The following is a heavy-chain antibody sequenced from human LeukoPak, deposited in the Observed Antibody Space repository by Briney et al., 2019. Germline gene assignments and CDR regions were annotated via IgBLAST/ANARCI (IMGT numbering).Heavy chain of an antibody. CDR3: ARGLFLSGYLDAFDI. D-gene: IGHD3-22*01. V-gene: IGHV3-30*02. CDR1: GFTFSSYG. CDR2: IRYDGRNK. J-gene: IGHJ3*02. Sequence: GGSLRLSCAASGFTFSSYGMHWVRQAPGKGLEWVAFIRYDGRNKYYADSVKGRFTISRDNSKNTLYLQMNSLRVEDTAVYYCARGLFLSGYLDAFDIWGQGTVVTVSS.